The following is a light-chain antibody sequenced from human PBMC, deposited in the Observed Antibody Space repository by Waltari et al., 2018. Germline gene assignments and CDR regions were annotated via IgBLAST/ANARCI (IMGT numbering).Light chain of an antibody. Sequence: DIQMTQSPSTLSASVGDRVSITCRASQSINNWLAWYQHKPGKAPNLQIYKASSLESGVPSRFSGSGFGTEFTLTISSLQPDDVATYYCQQYKTYWSFGQGTKLEIK. J-gene: IGKJ2*01. V-gene: IGKV1-5*03. CDR3: QQYKTYWS. CDR2: KAS. CDR1: QSINNW.